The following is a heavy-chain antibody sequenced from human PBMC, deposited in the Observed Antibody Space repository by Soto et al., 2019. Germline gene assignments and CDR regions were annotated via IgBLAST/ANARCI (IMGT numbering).Heavy chain of an antibody. CDR1: GFTFSSYA. Sequence: VQLLESGGGLVQPGGSLRLACKVSGFTFSSYAMSWVRQAPGKGLEWVAAISGTGVSAQYADSVKGRFTISRDNSKNTLNLQMDSLRAEDTAVYYCAKPRLVAGLIKYVDFANWGQGTLVTVSS. V-gene: IGHV3-23*01. CDR3: AKPRLVAGLIKYVDFAN. D-gene: IGHD6-19*01. CDR2: ISGTGVSA. J-gene: IGHJ4*02.